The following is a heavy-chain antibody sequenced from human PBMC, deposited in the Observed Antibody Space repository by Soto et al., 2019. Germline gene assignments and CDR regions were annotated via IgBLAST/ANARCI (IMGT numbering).Heavy chain of an antibody. J-gene: IGHJ4*02. D-gene: IGHD2-2*01. V-gene: IGHV3-73*01. CDR2: IRSKANSYAT. CDR1: GFTFSGSA. Sequence: GGSLRLSCAASGFTFSGSAMHWVRQASGKGLEWVGRIRSKANSYATAYAASVKGRFTISRDDSKNTAYLQMNSLKTEDTAVYYCTIVVPAATAVDYWGQGTLVTVSS. CDR3: TIVVPAATAVDY.